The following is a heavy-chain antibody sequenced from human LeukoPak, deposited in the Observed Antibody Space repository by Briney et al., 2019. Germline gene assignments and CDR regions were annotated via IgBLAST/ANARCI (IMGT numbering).Heavy chain of an antibody. V-gene: IGHV4-39*07. J-gene: IGHJ4*02. Sequence: SETLSLTCTVSGGSISSSSYYWGWIRQPPGRGLEWIGSIYYSGSTYYNPSLKSRVTISVDTSKNQFSLKLSSVTAADTAVYYCARRHYYGSGSYGLDYWGQGTLVTVSS. CDR2: IYYSGST. CDR1: GGSISSSSYY. CDR3: ARRHYYGSGSYGLDY. D-gene: IGHD3-10*01.